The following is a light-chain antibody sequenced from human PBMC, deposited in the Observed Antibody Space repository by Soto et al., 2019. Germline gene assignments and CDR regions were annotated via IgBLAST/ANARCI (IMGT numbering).Light chain of an antibody. CDR3: QQYASSPRA. Sequence: EIVLTQSPATLSLSPGERATLSCRASQSISSQLAWYQQRPGQAPRLLIYDTSSRATGIPARFSGSGSGTDFTLTISGLEPEDFAVYYCQQYASSPRAFGQGTRVDIK. J-gene: IGKJ5*01. CDR1: QSISSQ. V-gene: IGKV3-20*01. CDR2: DTS.